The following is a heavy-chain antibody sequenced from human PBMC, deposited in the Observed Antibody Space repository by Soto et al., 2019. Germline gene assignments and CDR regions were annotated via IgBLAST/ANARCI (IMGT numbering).Heavy chain of an antibody. CDR1: GFTFSSYD. V-gene: IGHV3-13*05. Sequence: EVQLVESGGGLVQPGGSLRLSCAASGFTFSSYDMHWVRQATGKGLEWVSAIGTAGDPYYPGSVKGRFTISRENARNTLYLQMNSLRVEDTAVYYCARSDWFDPWGPGTLVTVSS. J-gene: IGHJ5*02. CDR2: IGTAGDP. CDR3: ARSDWFDP.